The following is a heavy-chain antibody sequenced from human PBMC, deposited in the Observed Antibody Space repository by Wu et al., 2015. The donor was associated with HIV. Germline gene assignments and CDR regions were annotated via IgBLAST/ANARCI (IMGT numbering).Heavy chain of an antibody. D-gene: IGHD3-9*01. J-gene: IGHJ5*02. CDR1: GYTFTDYN. V-gene: IGHV1-2*02. CDR3: ARGDRFYAILTGYSKNWFDP. Sequence: QVQLVQSGAEMKKPGASVKVSCTASGYTFTDYNVHWVRQVPGQGLQWMGNINANSGRTNYAENFQGRVAMTRDTSVNTVYLELETLTSDDTALYSCARGDRFYAILTGYSKNWFDPWGQGTLVSVSS. CDR2: INANSGRT.